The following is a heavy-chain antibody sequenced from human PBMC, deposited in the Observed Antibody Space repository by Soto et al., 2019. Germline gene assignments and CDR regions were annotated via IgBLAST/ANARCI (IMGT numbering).Heavy chain of an antibody. CDR1: GFSLSNARMG. CDR3: ARMEEIYYDFWSGPKTGWFDP. CDR2: IFSNDEK. V-gene: IGHV2-26*01. D-gene: IGHD3-3*01. J-gene: IGHJ5*02. Sequence: QVTLKESGPVLVKPTETLTLTCTVSGFSLSNARMGVSWIRQPPGKALEWLAHIFSNDEKSYSTSLKSRLTISKDTSKSQVVLTMTNMDPVDTATYYCARMEEIYYDFWSGPKTGWFDPWGQGTLVTVSS.